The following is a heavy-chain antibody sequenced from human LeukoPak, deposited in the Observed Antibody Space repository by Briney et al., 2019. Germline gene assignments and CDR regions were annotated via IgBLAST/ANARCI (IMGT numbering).Heavy chain of an antibody. D-gene: IGHD5-18*01. CDR1: GYTFTSYD. J-gene: IGHJ4*02. Sequence: ASVKVSCKASGYTFTSYDINWVRKATGQGLEWMVWMNPNSGNTGYAQKFQGRVTMTRTTSISTAYIALSSLRSADTAVYSCARGGDTRGYSYGSEAYCGQGTLVTVSS. CDR2: MNPNSGNT. CDR3: ARGGDTRGYSYGSEAY. V-gene: IGHV1-8*01.